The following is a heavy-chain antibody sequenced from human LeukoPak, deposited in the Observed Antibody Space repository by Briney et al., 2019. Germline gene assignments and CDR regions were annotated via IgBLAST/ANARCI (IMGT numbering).Heavy chain of an antibody. V-gene: IGHV4-34*01. CDR2: INHSGST. J-gene: IGHJ5*02. CDR3: ARLATSDFWSGYYSNWFDP. Sequence: NPSETLSLTCTVSGGSISSYYWSWIRQPPGKGLEWIGEINHSGSTNYNPSLKSRVTISVDTSKNQFSLKLSSVTAADTAVYYCARLATSDFWSGYYSNWFDPWGQGTLVTVSS. CDR1: GGSISSYY. D-gene: IGHD3-3*01.